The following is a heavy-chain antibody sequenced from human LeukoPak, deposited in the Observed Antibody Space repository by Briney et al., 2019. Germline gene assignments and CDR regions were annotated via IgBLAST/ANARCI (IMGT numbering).Heavy chain of an antibody. CDR1: GGSFSGYY. J-gene: IGHJ4*02. Sequence: SETLSLTCAVYGGSFSGYYWSWIRQPPGKGLEWIGEINHSGSTNYNPSLKSRVTISVDTSKNQLSLKLSSVTAADTAVYYCARETTVRGSDYWGQGTLVTVSS. CDR3: ARETTVRGSDY. V-gene: IGHV4-34*01. CDR2: INHSGST. D-gene: IGHD4-17*01.